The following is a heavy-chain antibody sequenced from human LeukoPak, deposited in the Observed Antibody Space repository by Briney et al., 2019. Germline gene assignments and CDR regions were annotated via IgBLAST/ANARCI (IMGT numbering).Heavy chain of an antibody. V-gene: IGHV1-69*13. CDR1: GGTFSSYA. D-gene: IGHD3-22*01. J-gene: IGHJ4*02. Sequence: ASVKVSCKASGGTFSSYAISWVRQAPGQGLEWMGGIIPIFGTANYAQKFQGRVTITADESTSTAYMELSSLRSEDTAVYYCARDSLLNYYDSSGYSRPVVSGFDYWGQGTLVTVSS. CDR2: IIPIFGTA. CDR3: ARDSLLNYYDSSGYSRPVVSGFDY.